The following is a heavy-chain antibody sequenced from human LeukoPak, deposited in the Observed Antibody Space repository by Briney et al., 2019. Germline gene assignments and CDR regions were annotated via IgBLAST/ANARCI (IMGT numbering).Heavy chain of an antibody. Sequence: GGSLRLSCAASGFTFSSYAMSWVRQAPGKGLEWVSVIYSGGSTYYADSVKGRFTISRDNSKNTLYLQMNSLRAEDTAVYYCARDREGDYWGQGTLVTVSS. CDR3: ARDREGDY. D-gene: IGHD1-26*01. CDR1: GFTFSSYA. CDR2: IYSGGST. V-gene: IGHV3-66*02. J-gene: IGHJ4*02.